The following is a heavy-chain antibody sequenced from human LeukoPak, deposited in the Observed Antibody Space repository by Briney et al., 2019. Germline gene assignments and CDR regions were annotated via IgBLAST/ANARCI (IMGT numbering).Heavy chain of an antibody. J-gene: IGHJ4*02. D-gene: IGHD3-22*01. CDR3: AKDISPRYDSSGYPYY. CDR1: GFTFDDYA. CDR2: ISWNSGSI. V-gene: IGHV3-9*01. Sequence: PGRSLRLSCAASGFTFDDYAMHWVRQAPGKGLEWVSGISWNSGSIGYADSVKGRFTISRDNAKNSLYLQMNSLRAEDTALYYCAKDISPRYDSSGYPYYWGQGTLVTVSS.